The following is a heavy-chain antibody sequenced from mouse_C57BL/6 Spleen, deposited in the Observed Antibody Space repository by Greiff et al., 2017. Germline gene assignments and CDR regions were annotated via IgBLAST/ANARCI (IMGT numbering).Heavy chain of an antibody. D-gene: IGHD2-4*01. CDR1: GYSFTGYF. J-gene: IGHJ4*01. Sequence: DVKLQESGPELVKPGDSVKISCKASGYSFTGYFMNWVMQSHGKRLEWIGRINPYSGDTFYHPKFKGKATLTADKSSSTAPMELRSLKSEDSAVYYYAYDYDDAMDYWGQGTSVTVSS. V-gene: IGHV1-20*01. CDR3: AYDYDDAMDY. CDR2: INPYSGDT.